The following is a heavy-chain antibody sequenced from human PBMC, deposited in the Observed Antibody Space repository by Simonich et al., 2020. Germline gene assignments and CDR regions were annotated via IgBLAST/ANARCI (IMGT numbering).Heavy chain of an antibody. CDR2: SNPNSGGT. D-gene: IGHD6-13*01. CDR1: GYTFTGYY. Sequence: QVQLVQSGAEVNKPGASVKVSCKASGYTFTGYYMHGVRQAPGQGLEEMGWSNPNSGGTNYAQKLQGMVTMTRYTSISTAYMELSRLRSDDTAVYYCARDSYSSWYFDLWGRGTLVTVSS. V-gene: IGHV1-2*02. J-gene: IGHJ2*01. CDR3: ARDSYSSWYFDL.